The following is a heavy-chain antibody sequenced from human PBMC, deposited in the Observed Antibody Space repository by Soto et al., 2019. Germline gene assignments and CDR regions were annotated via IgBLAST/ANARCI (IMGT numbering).Heavy chain of an antibody. CDR1: GYSFTSYW. D-gene: IGHD6-19*01. J-gene: IGHJ6*02. V-gene: IGHV5-10-1*01. CDR3: ASPGDSPGAVAVNPAPHFGMDA. Sequence: GESLKISCKGSGYSFTSYWISWVRQMPGKGLEWMGRIDPSDSYTNYSPSFQGHVTITADKSISTPYLQWRSLKASDTAMYYCASPGDSPGAVAVNPAPHFGMDAWAQGTTVTDS. CDR2: IDPSDSYT.